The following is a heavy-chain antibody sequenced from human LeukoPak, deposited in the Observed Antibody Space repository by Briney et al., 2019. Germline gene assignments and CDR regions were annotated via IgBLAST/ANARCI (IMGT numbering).Heavy chain of an antibody. CDR2: IYSGGST. J-gene: IGHJ4*02. CDR3: ARAGVGAIYYFDY. Sequence: GGSLRLSCAASGFTVSSNYMTWVRQAPGKGLEWVSIIYSGGSTSYADSVKGRFTISRDNSKNTLYLQMKSLRVEDTAVYYCARAGVGAIYYFDYWGQGTLVTVSS. V-gene: IGHV3-53*01. D-gene: IGHD1-26*01. CDR1: GFTVSSNY.